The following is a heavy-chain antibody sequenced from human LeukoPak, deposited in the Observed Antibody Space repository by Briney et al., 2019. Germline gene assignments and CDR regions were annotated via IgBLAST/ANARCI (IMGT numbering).Heavy chain of an antibody. J-gene: IGHJ6*03. CDR2: IIPIFGTA. Sequence: ASVKVSCKASGGTFSSYAINWVRQAPGQGLEWMGGIIPIFGTANYAQKFQGRVTITTDESTSTAYMELSSLRSEDTAVYYCAREREMATTDYYYYYYMDVWGKGTTVTVSS. V-gene: IGHV1-69*05. D-gene: IGHD5-24*01. CDR3: AREREMATTDYYYYYYMDV. CDR1: GGTFSSYA.